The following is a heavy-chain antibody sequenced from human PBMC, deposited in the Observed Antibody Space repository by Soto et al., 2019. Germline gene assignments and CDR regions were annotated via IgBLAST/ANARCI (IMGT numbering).Heavy chain of an antibody. CDR1: GFSFSDSW. Sequence: GGSLRLSCVASGFSFSDSWMHWVRQAPEKGLVWLSRIIGNGNGANYADFVKGRFTISRDNAKNTVYLQMNSLRDEDTAVYYCVRENYGDAFDFWGQGTLVTVSS. CDR2: IIGNGNGA. CDR3: VRENYGDAFDF. J-gene: IGHJ4*02. D-gene: IGHD4-17*01. V-gene: IGHV3-74*01.